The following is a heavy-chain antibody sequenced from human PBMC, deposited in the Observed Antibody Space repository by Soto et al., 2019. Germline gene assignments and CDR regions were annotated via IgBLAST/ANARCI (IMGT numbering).Heavy chain of an antibody. V-gene: IGHV3-33*01. D-gene: IGHD6-19*01. J-gene: IGHJ4*02. Sequence: PGGSLRLSCAASGFTFSSYGMHWVRQAPGKGLEWVAVIWYDGSNKYYADSVKGRFTISRDNSKNTLYLQMNSLRAEDTAVYYCARDLGGAGVAGTFDYWGQGTLVTVSS. CDR2: IWYDGSNK. CDR3: ARDLGGAGVAGTFDY. CDR1: GFTFSSYG.